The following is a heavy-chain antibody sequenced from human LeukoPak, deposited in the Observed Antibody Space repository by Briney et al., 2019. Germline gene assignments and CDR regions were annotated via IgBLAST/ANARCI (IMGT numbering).Heavy chain of an antibody. D-gene: IGHD6-19*01. CDR2: ISGSGSGT. CDR3: TKDLMTGFSSGWYFAY. J-gene: IGHJ4*02. Sequence: SGGSLRLSCAASGFTFSSYAMSWVRQAPGKGLEWVSGISGSGSGTYYADSVKGRFTISRDNSEKRLFLQMNSLRPDDSALYYCTKDLMTGFSSGWYFAYWGQGTLVTVSS. CDR1: GFTFSSYA. V-gene: IGHV3-23*01.